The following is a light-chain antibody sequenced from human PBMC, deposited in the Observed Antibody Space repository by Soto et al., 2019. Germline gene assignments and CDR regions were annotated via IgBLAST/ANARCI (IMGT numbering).Light chain of an antibody. Sequence: QSVLTQPTSAYGSPGQSVTISCTGTSSDVGAYDYVSWHQQHPVKAPKVIIYGVNKRPSGVPDRFSGSKSGNTASLTVSGLQAKDEADYYCSSYAGTNNCVFGIGTKVTFL. V-gene: IGLV2-8*01. CDR3: SSYAGTNNCV. CDR2: GVN. J-gene: IGLJ1*01. CDR1: SSDVGAYDY.